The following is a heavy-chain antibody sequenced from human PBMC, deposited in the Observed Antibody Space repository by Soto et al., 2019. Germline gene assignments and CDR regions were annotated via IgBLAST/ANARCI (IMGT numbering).Heavy chain of an antibody. V-gene: IGHV4-38-2*01. J-gene: IGHJ5*02. D-gene: IGHD4-17*01. CDR1: GYSIRSGYY. CDR3: ARGAATVTPGWFDP. CDR2: IYHSEST. Sequence: SDTLSPTVGVSGYSIRSGYYWGWIRQTRGKGLEWIASIYHSESTYYNPSLKTRVTISVDTSKNQFALKLTSVTAAGTAVYYCARGAATVTPGWFDPWGQGIMVTVPQ.